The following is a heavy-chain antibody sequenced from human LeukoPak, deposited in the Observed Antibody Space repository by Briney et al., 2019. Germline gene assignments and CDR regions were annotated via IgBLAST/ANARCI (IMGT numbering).Heavy chain of an antibody. D-gene: IGHD2-2*02. CDR1: GYTFTSYG. Sequence: GASVKVSCKASGYTFTSYGISWVRQAPGQGLEWMGWISAYNGNTNYAQKLQGRVTMTTDTSTSTAYMELRSLRSDDTAVYYCARRGPLGYCSSTSCYTLFDYWGQGTLVTVS. J-gene: IGHJ4*02. V-gene: IGHV1-18*01. CDR3: ARRGPLGYCSSTSCYTLFDY. CDR2: ISAYNGNT.